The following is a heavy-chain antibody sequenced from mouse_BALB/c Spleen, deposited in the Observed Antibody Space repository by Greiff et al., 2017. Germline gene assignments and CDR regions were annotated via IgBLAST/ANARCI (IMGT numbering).Heavy chain of an antibody. CDR2: ISNGGGST. J-gene: IGHJ4*01. D-gene: IGHD3-3*01. CDR3: ARHRDAMDY. V-gene: IGHV5-12-2*01. Sequence: EVQVVESGGGLVQPGGSLKLSCAASGFTFSSYTMSWVRQTPEKRLEWVAYISNGGGSTYYPDTVKGRFTISRDNAKNTLYLQMSSLKSEDTAMYYCARHRDAMDYWGQGTSVTVSS. CDR1: GFTFSSYT.